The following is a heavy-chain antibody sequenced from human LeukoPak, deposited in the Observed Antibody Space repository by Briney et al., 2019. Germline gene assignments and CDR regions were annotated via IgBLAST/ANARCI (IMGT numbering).Heavy chain of an antibody. V-gene: IGHV3-23*01. CDR1: GFTFSTCA. CDR2: ISGSGGST. J-gene: IGHJ4*02. CDR3: AKGGQNFDFWRFDY. D-gene: IGHD3-3*01. Sequence: SGGSLRPSCAASGFTFSTCAMSWVRQAPGKGLEWVSSISGSGGSTYYADSVKGRFTISRDNSKNTVYMEMNSLRAEDTALYYCAKGGQNFDFWRFDYWGQGTLVPVSS.